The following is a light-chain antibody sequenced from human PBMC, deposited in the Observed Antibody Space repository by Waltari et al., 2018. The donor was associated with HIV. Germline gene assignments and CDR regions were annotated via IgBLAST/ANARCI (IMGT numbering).Light chain of an antibody. CDR1: TSDVGGYFF. V-gene: IGLV2-14*01. J-gene: IGLJ2*01. Sequence: QPALTQPASVSGSPGHSITSPGTGSTSDVGGYFFVPWYPQHPGKATRLIIFEVTHRSSGVPDRFSGSRSGTTASLTISGLQTEDEADYYCSSYTSSNTLVFGGGTKLTVL. CDR3: SSYTSSNTLV. CDR2: EVT.